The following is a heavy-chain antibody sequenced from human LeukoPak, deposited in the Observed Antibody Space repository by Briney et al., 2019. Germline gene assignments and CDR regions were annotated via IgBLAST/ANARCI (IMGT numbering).Heavy chain of an antibody. Sequence: SETLSLTCAVYGGSFSGYYWSWIRQPPGKGLEWIGEINHSGSTNYNPSLKSRVTISVDTSKNQFSLKLSSVTAADTAVYYCARVRVPEATTKPLYFDYWGQGTLVTVSS. CDR2: INHSGST. V-gene: IGHV4-34*01. D-gene: IGHD5-24*01. CDR1: GGSFSGYY. J-gene: IGHJ4*02. CDR3: ARVRVPEATTKPLYFDY.